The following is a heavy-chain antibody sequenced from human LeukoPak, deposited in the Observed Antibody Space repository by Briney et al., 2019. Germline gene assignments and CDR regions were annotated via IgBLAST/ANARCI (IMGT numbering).Heavy chain of an antibody. CDR3: AGTLYCISTSCYTGWFDP. J-gene: IGHJ5*02. D-gene: IGHD2-2*02. V-gene: IGHV4-4*09. CDR1: GGSISSYY. CDR2: IYTSGST. Sequence: SETLSLTCTVSGGSISSYYWSWIRQPPGKGLERIGYIYTSGSTKHNPSLESRVTISVDTSKNQFSLKLSSVTAADTAVYYCAGTLYCISTSCYTGWFDPWGQGTLVTVSS.